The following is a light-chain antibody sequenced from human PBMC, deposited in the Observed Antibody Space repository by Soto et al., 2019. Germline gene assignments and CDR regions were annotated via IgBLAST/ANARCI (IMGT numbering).Light chain of an antibody. J-gene: IGLJ3*02. CDR2: DVT. CDR1: SSNVGHYDF. V-gene: IGLV2-11*01. Sequence: QSVLTQPRSVSGSPGQSVTVSCTGSSSNVGHYDFVSWYQQHPGKAPKLIIYDVTKRPSGVPDRFSGSKSGNTASLTISGLQAADEADYYCQSYDSSLSGSKWVFGGGTKLTVL. CDR3: QSYDSSLSGSKWV.